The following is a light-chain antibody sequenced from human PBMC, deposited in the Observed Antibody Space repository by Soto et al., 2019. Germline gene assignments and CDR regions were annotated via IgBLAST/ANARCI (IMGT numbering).Light chain of an antibody. J-gene: IGKJ1*01. Sequence: EIAMTQSPAALSVSPGERATISCRASQSVSTNLAWYQQRPGQAPRLLIFGASTRPTGIPARFSGSGSGTEFTLTISSLQSEDFAVYYCQQCHDWPRTFGQGTKVDSK. CDR2: GAS. CDR3: QQCHDWPRT. V-gene: IGKV3-15*01. CDR1: QSVSTN.